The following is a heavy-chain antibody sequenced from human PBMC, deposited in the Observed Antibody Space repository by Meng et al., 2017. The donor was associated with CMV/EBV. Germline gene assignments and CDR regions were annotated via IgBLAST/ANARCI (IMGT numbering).Heavy chain of an antibody. V-gene: IGHV4-59*01. D-gene: IGHD3-10*01. J-gene: IGHJ6*02. Sequence: GSLRPSCTVSGGSINTYYWNWIRQPPGKGLEWIGYVYYNGSTNYTPSLKSRVTISVDTSKNQFSLKLSSVTAADTAVYFCARDSTSRGFYYYGMDVWGQGTTVTVSS. CDR3: ARDSTSRGFYYYGMDV. CDR2: VYYNGST. CDR1: GGSINTYY.